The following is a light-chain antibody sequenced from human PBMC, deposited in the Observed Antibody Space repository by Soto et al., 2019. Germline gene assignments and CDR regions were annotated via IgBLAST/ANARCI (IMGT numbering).Light chain of an antibody. CDR2: EVT. Sequence: QSALTQPPSASGSPGQSVTISCTGTSSDVGAYKYVSWYQQYPGKAPKLMIYEVTKRPSGVPDRFSGSKSVNTASLTVSGLQAEDAADYYCTSYVGNDIWVFGGGTKLTVL. CDR3: TSYVGNDIWV. J-gene: IGLJ3*02. CDR1: SSDVGAYKY. V-gene: IGLV2-8*01.